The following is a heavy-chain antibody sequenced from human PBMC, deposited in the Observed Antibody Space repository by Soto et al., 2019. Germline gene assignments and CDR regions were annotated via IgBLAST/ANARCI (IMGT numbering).Heavy chain of an antibody. CDR1: GFTFSSYW. Sequence: GGSLRLSCAACGFTFSSYWMSWVRQAPGKGLEWVANIKQDGSEKYYVDSVKGRFTISRDNAKNSLYLQMNSLRAEDTAVYYCAREGLRSDYWGQGTLVTVSS. D-gene: IGHD4-17*01. V-gene: IGHV3-7*01. CDR3: AREGLRSDY. J-gene: IGHJ4*02. CDR2: IKQDGSEK.